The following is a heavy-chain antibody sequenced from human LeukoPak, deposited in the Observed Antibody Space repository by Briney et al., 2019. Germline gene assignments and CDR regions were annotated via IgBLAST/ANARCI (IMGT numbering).Heavy chain of an antibody. J-gene: IGHJ3*02. CDR2: ISSSSSYI. D-gene: IGHD3-3*01. CDR1: GFTFSSYS. V-gene: IGHV3-21*01. Sequence: GGSLRLSWAASGFTFSSYSMNWVRQAPGKGLEWVSSISSSSSYIYYADSVKGRFTISRDNAKNSLYLQMNSLRAEDTAVYYCARIRSFWSGLDAFDIWGQGTMVTVSS. CDR3: ARIRSFWSGLDAFDI.